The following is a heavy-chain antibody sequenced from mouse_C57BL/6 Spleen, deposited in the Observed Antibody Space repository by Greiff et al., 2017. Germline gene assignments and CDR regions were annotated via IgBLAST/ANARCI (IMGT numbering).Heavy chain of an antibody. V-gene: IGHV1-64*01. CDR1: GYTFTSYW. D-gene: IGHD2-4*01. Sequence: VQLQQPGAELVKPGASVKLSCKASGYTFTSYWMHWVKQRPGQGLEWIGMIHPNSGSTNYNEKFKSKDTLTVDKSSSTAYMQLSSLTSEDSAVYYCARGIYDYEGYYYAMDYWGQGTSVTVSS. J-gene: IGHJ4*01. CDR2: IHPNSGST. CDR3: ARGIYDYEGYYYAMDY.